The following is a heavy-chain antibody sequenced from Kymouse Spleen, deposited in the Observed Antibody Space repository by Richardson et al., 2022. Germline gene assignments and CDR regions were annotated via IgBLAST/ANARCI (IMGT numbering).Heavy chain of an antibody. CDR1: GGSFSGYY. Sequence: QVQLQQWGAGLLKPSETLSLTCAVYGGSFSGYYWSWIRQPPGKGLEWIGEINHSGSTNYNPSLKSRVTISVDTSKNQFSLKLSSVTAADTAVYYCAREPYSSGWYPYYYYGMDVWGQGTTVTVSS. CDR3: AREPYSSGWYPYYYYGMDV. J-gene: IGHJ6*02. D-gene: IGHD6-19*01. CDR2: INHSGST. V-gene: IGHV4-34*01.